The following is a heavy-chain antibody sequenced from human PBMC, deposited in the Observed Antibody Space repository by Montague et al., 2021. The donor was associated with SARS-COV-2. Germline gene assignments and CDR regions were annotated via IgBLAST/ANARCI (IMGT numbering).Heavy chain of an antibody. CDR1: GGFISSSSYY. CDR2: IYYSGIT. Sequence: SETLSLTCTVSGGFISSSSYYWGWIRQPPGKGLEWIGSIYYSGITYYNPSLKSRVTISVDTSKNQFSLKLSSVTAADTAVYYCATITLGYCTNGVCQPPDYWGQGTMVTVSS. J-gene: IGHJ4*02. CDR3: ATITLGYCTNGVCQPPDY. V-gene: IGHV4-39*01. D-gene: IGHD2-8*01.